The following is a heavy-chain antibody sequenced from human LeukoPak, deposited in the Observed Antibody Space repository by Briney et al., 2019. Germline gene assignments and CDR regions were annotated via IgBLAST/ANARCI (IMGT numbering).Heavy chain of an antibody. CDR3: ARGAREPMTTVDAFDI. CDR1: GGSISSSNW. CDR2: IYHSGST. D-gene: IGHD4-11*01. V-gene: IGHV4-4*02. Sequence: PSGTLSLTCAVSGGSISSSNWWSWVRQPPGKGLEWIGEIYHSGSTNYNPSLKSRVTISVDTSKNQFSLKLSSVTAADTAVYYCARGAREPMTTVDAFDIWGQGTMVTVSS. J-gene: IGHJ3*02.